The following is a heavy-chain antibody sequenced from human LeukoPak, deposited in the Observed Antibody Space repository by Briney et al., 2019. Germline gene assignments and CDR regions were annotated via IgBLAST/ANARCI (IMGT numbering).Heavy chain of an antibody. V-gene: IGHV5-51*01. CDR1: GYSFSNYW. CDR3: SRTNLWFGELDAFDI. J-gene: IGHJ3*02. Sequence: GESLKISCKGSGYSFSNYWIAWVRQMPGKGLEWMGIIYPDDSNTRYSPSFQGQVTISADKSISIASLQWRSLKASATAMYYCSRTNLWFGELDAFDIWGQGTLVTVSS. CDR2: IYPDDSNT. D-gene: IGHD3-10*01.